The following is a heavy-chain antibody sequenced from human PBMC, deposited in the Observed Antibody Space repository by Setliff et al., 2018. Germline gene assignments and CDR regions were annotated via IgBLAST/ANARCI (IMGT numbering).Heavy chain of an antibody. CDR1: GDTSTTYA. CDR2: INAGNGNI. Sequence: ASVKVSCKASGDTSTTYAIHWVRQAPGQGLEWMGWINAGNGNIRYSQNFQGRVTMTEDTSTDTAYMELSSLRSEDTAVYYCATNSGGNTIDAFDIWGQGTMVTV. CDR3: ATNSGGNTIDAFDI. D-gene: IGHD2-15*01. J-gene: IGHJ3*02. V-gene: IGHV1-3*01.